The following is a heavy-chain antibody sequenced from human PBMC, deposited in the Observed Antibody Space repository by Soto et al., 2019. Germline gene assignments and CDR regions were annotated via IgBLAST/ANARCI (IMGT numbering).Heavy chain of an antibody. D-gene: IGHD1-1*01. Sequence: GGSLRLSCAASGFTFDDYTMHWVRQAPGKGLEWVSLISWDGGSTYYADSVKGRFTISRDNSKNSLYLQMNSLRTEDTALYYCAKDIGSNYYFDYWGQGILVTVSS. CDR3: AKDIGSNYYFDY. J-gene: IGHJ4*02. CDR2: ISWDGGST. CDR1: GFTFDDYT. V-gene: IGHV3-43*01.